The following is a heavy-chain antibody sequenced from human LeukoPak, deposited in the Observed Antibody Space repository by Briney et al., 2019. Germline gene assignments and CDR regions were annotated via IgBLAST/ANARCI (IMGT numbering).Heavy chain of an antibody. CDR3: ARDLSSTPNWELDY. Sequence: GAAVKVSCKASGYTFTQYFIHWVRQAPGQGLEWMGRIRSDSGNTEYAQRFQGRVTMTRDTSITTVYMELHSLTFDDAAVYYCARDLSSTPNWELDYWGQGALATVSS. CDR1: GYTFTQYF. J-gene: IGHJ4*02. D-gene: IGHD1-26*01. V-gene: IGHV1-2*06. CDR2: IRSDSGNT.